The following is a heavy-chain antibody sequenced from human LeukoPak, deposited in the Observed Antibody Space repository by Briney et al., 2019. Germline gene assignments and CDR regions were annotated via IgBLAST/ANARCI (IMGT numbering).Heavy chain of an antibody. D-gene: IGHD7-27*01. CDR3: VRDRATGQAWAELDL. CDR2: IYIDGRP. CDR1: GASLTDTL. Sequence: PGGSLTLTCTLSGASLTDTLIDWVRQAPGKGPEWDALIYIDGRPVFPDSVKGRLTISRDNSKNKVYLQLNSLRSKDSALYYCVRDRATGQAWAELDLWGQGTLVTVSS. J-gene: IGHJ5*02. V-gene: IGHV3-66*02.